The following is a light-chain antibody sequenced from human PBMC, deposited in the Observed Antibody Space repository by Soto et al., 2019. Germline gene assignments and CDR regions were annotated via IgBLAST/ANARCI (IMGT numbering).Light chain of an antibody. CDR3: ATWDDSLV. Sequence: QSVVTQPPSASGTPGQRVTISCSGSRSNIGSNYVYWYQQLPGTAPKLLIYRNNQRPSGVPDRFSGSKSGTSASLTISGLRSEDEADYYCATWDDSLVFGGGNKLTVL. J-gene: IGLJ2*01. V-gene: IGLV1-47*01. CDR1: RSNIGSNY. CDR2: RNN.